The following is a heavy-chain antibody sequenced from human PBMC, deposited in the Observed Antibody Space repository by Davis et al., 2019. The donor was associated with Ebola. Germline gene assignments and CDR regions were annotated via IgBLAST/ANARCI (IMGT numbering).Heavy chain of an antibody. CDR3: ARAPNYDVLTGTSSYYFDH. J-gene: IGHJ4*02. CDR1: GYTFTSYG. Sequence: ASVKVSCKSSGYTFTSYGLVWMRQAPGLGLEWMGWISGFNTNTNFAQKFQGRVTVSKDTSTNTAYMDLRSLTSDDTAIYYCARAPNYDVLTGTSSYYFDHWGQGTLVTVSS. CDR2: ISGFNTNT. V-gene: IGHV1-18*04. D-gene: IGHD3-9*01.